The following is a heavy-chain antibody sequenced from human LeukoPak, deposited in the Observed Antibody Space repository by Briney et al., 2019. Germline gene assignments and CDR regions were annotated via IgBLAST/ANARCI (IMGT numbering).Heavy chain of an antibody. V-gene: IGHV3-23*01. Sequence: GGSLRLSCAASGFTFSSYAITWVRQAPGKGLEWVSAVSSNGAKTYYADSVKGRFTISRDNYKNMVFLQMNSLRAEDTAVYYCAKHFDYYDSSGYTFFDYWGQGTLVTVSS. CDR1: GFTFSSYA. CDR2: VSSNGAKT. D-gene: IGHD3-22*01. CDR3: AKHFDYYDSSGYTFFDY. J-gene: IGHJ4*02.